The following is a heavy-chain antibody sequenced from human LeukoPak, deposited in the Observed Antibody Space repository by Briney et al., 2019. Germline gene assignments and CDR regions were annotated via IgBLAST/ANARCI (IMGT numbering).Heavy chain of an antibody. J-gene: IGHJ4*02. CDR1: GFTVSSNY. V-gene: IGHV3-53*01. Sequence: PGGSLRLSCAASGFTVSSNYMSWVRQAPGKGLEWVSAIYSGGSTYYADSVKGRFTISRDNSKNTLYLQMNSLRAEDTAVYYCASPTPYSGSSSGLDDWGQGTLVTVSS. CDR2: IYSGGST. D-gene: IGHD1-26*01. CDR3: ASPTPYSGSSSGLDD.